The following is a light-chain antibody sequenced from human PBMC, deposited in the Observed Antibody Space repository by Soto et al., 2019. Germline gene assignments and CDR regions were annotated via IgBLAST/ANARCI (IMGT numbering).Light chain of an antibody. Sequence: QSALTQPPSASGSPGQSVTMSGTGTSNDVGGYNYVSWYQQHPGKAPKLMIYEVSKRPSGVPDRFSGSKSGNTASLTVSGLQVEDEADYYCSSYAGSNNFVVFGGGTKLTVL. CDR1: SNDVGGYNY. V-gene: IGLV2-8*01. J-gene: IGLJ2*01. CDR3: SSYAGSNNFVV. CDR2: EVS.